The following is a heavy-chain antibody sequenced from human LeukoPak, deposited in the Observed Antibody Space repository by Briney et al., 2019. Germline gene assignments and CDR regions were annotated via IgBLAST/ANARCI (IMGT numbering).Heavy chain of an antibody. CDR3: ARVRIVGATSLGY. CDR1: GFTFSSYS. Sequence: GGSLRLSCAASGFTFSSYSMNWVRQAPGKGLEWVSSISSSSYIYYADSVKGRFTISRDNAKNSLYLQMNSLRAEDTAVYYCARVRIVGATSLGYWGQGTLVTVSS. CDR2: ISSSSYI. J-gene: IGHJ4*02. D-gene: IGHD1-26*01. V-gene: IGHV3-21*01.